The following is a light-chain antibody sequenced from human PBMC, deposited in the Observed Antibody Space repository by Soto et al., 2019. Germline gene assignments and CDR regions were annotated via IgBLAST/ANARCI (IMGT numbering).Light chain of an antibody. Sequence: EIVLTQSPGTLSLSPGEGATLSCRASQTVGSNYLAWYQQKPGQAPRLLIYGASRRATGIPDRFSGSGSGTEFTLTISSLQSEDFAVYYCQHYNNWPRTFGQGTKVEIK. CDR2: GAS. V-gene: IGKV3-20*01. CDR3: QHYNNWPRT. J-gene: IGKJ1*01. CDR1: QTVGSNY.